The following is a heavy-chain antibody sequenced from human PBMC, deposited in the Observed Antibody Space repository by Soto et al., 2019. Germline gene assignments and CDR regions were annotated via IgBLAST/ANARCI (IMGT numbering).Heavy chain of an antibody. Sequence: PSETLSLTCTVSGGSISSYFWSWIRQPPGRGLEWIGHIHYSGSTNYNPSLKSRVTISVDTSKNRVSLKLSSVTAADTAMYFCARQVSSAWPPYYYDMDVWGQGTTVTVSS. V-gene: IGHV4-59*08. CDR3: ARQVSSAWPPYYYDMDV. CDR1: GGSISSYF. CDR2: IHYSGST. D-gene: IGHD6-25*01. J-gene: IGHJ6*02.